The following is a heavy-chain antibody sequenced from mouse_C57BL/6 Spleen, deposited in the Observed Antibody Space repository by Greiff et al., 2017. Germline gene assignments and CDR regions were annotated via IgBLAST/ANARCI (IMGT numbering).Heavy chain of an antibody. CDR3: ARNDVYPHAMDY. CDR2: ISSGSSTL. CDR1: GFTFSDYG. D-gene: IGHD2-3*01. J-gene: IGHJ4*01. Sequence: EVNLVESGGGLVKPGGSLKLSCAASGFTFSDYGMHWVRQAPEKGLEWVAYISSGSSTLYYADTVKGRFTISRDNAKNTLFLPMTSLRSEDTAMYYCARNDVYPHAMDYWGQGTSVTVSS. V-gene: IGHV5-17*01.